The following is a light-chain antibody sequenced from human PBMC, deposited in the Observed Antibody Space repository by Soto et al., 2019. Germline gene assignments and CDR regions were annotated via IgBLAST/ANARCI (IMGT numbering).Light chain of an antibody. CDR3: TSYTTSNTVV. CDR1: NSDVGGYNY. Sequence: QSVLTQPASVSGSPGQSITISCTGTNSDVGGYNYVSWYQHHPGKAPKLMIYEVSNRPSGVSNRFSGSKSGNTASLTISGLQAEDEADYYCTSYTTSNTVVFGGGTKLTVL. V-gene: IGLV2-14*01. CDR2: EVS. J-gene: IGLJ2*01.